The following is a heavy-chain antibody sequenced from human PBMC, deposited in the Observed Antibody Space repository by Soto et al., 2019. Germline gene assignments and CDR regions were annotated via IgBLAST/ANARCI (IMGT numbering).Heavy chain of an antibody. CDR1: GFAFSNYG. CDR3: ARDGPYDSSGLYVDN. J-gene: IGHJ4*02. D-gene: IGHD3-22*01. CDR2: IWYDGSNK. V-gene: IGHV3-33*01. Sequence: GGSLRLSCAASGFAFSNYGMHWVRQAPGKGLEWVAVIWYDGSNKYYADSVKGRFTISRDNSKSTLYLQMNSLRAEDTAVYYSARDGPYDSSGLYVDNWGQGTLVTVSS.